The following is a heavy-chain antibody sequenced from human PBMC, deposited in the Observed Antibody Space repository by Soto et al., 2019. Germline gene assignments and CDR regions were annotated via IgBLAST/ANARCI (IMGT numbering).Heavy chain of an antibody. CDR2: ISSSSSYI. CDR3: ARDDSSGPYYFDY. V-gene: IGHV3-21*01. D-gene: IGHD6-19*01. Sequence: PGGSLRLSCAASGFTFSSYSMNWVRQAPGKGLEWVSSISSSSSYIYYADSVKGRLTISRDNAKNSLYLQMNSLRAEDTAVYYCARDDSSGPYYFDYWGQGTLVTVSS. J-gene: IGHJ4*02. CDR1: GFTFSSYS.